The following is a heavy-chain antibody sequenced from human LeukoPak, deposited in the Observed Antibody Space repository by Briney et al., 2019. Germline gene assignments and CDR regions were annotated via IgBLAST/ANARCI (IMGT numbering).Heavy chain of an antibody. CDR1: GFTFSNFF. V-gene: IGHV3-33*01. J-gene: IGHJ4*02. CDR2: IWYDGSKT. CDR3: ARARLGTVTGYHFDY. Sequence: GTSLRLSCAASGFTFSNFFMHWVRQAPGKGLEWVALIWYDGSKTYCVDSVKGRFTISRDNSKDTVYLQMNSLRAEDTAVYHCARARLGTVTGYHFDYWGQGIPVTVSS. D-gene: IGHD3-9*01.